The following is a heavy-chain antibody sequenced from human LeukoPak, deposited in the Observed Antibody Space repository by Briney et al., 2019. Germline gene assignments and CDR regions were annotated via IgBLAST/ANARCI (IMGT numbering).Heavy chain of an antibody. J-gene: IGHJ4*02. V-gene: IGHV5-51*01. CDR1: GYIFTNYW. Sequence: GESLKLSCKGSGYIFTNYWIAWVRQMPGKGLEWMGFFYTRNSETRYSPTFQFQLTISTDKSISTVYLQWRSLKASDAAMYFCARHRYDGSDTQGFDIWGQGTLVTVSS. CDR3: ARHRYDGSDTQGFDI. CDR2: FYTRNSET. D-gene: IGHD5-12*01.